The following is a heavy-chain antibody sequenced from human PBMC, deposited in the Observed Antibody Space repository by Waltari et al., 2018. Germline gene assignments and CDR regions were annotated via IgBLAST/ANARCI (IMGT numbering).Heavy chain of an antibody. CDR2: TYFRSKWSD. CDR1: GARVPTYSAA. J-gene: IGHJ4*02. V-gene: IGHV6-1*01. CDR3: ARGVVANTYYFDY. Sequence: QVLLQQSGPGLVRPSQTLSLTCAIPGARVPTYSAAWHWVRQSPSRGLEWLGRTYFRSKWSDDYAVSVRGRITINPDTSKNQFSLHLNSVTPEDTAVYYCARGVVANTYYFDYWGQGILVTVSS. D-gene: IGHD2-15*01.